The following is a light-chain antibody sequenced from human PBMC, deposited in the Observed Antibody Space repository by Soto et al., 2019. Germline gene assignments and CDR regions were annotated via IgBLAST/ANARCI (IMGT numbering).Light chain of an antibody. CDR3: QQYNNWPT. J-gene: IGKJ1*01. CDR2: GAS. V-gene: IGKV3-15*01. Sequence: EIVLTQSPATLSLSPGERATLSCRASQSVGSRFLAWYQQKPGQAPRLLIYGASTRATGIPARFSGSASGTEFTLTISRLQSEDFAVYYCQQYNNWPTFGQGTKVDIK. CDR1: QSVGSRF.